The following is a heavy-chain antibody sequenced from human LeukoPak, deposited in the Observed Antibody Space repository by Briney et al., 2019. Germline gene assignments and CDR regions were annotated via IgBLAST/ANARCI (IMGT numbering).Heavy chain of an antibody. CDR3: AMFGESTHYYYYMDV. V-gene: IGHV4-38-2*01. Sequence: NPSETLSLACAVSGYSISSGYYRGWIRQPPGKGLEWIGSIYHSGSTYYNPSLKSRVTISVDTSKNQFSLKLSSVTAADTAVYYCAMFGESTHYYYYMDVWGKGTTVTVSS. D-gene: IGHD3-10*02. J-gene: IGHJ6*03. CDR1: GYSISSGYY. CDR2: IYHSGST.